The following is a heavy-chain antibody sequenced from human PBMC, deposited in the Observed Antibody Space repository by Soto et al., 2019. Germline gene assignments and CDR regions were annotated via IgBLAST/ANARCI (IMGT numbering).Heavy chain of an antibody. Sequence: PSETLSLTCTVSGDSISSSSYYWSWIRQPPGKGLEWIGYIYYSGSTNYNPSLKSRVTISVDTSKNQFSLKLSSVTAADTAVYYCARLLWFGELLNWFDPWGQGTLVTVSS. CDR2: IYYSGST. D-gene: IGHD3-10*01. CDR1: GDSISSSSYY. CDR3: ARLLWFGELLNWFDP. J-gene: IGHJ5*02. V-gene: IGHV4-61*05.